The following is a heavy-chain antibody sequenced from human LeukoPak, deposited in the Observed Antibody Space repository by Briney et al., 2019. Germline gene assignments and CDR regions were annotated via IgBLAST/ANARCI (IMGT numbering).Heavy chain of an antibody. CDR1: GGPFSGYY. CDR3: ARQVDVGCSSTSCYGHGAFDI. CDR2: IDHSGST. J-gene: IGHJ3*02. Sequence: SETLSLTCSVYGGPFSGYYWSWIRQPPGRGLEWIGEIDHSGSTNYNPSLKSRVTISLDTSKKQFSLKLSSVTAADTAVYYCARQVDVGCSSTSCYGHGAFDIWGQGTLFTVSS. D-gene: IGHD2-2*01. V-gene: IGHV4-34*01.